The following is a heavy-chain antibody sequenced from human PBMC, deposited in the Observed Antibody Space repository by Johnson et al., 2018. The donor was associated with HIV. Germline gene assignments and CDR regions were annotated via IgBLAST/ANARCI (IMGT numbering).Heavy chain of an antibody. CDR1: GFIFSDYY. D-gene: IGHD6-19*01. CDR2: ISSSGRTI. V-gene: IGHV3-11*04. CDR3: ARGGYSSGWIYAFDI. J-gene: IGHJ3*02. Sequence: QMQLVESGGDLVKPGGSLRLSCAASGFIFSDYYMTWIRQAPGKGLESISYISSSGRTIYYADSVKGRFTISRDNSKNTLYLQMNSLRAEDTAVYYCARGGYSSGWIYAFDIWGQGTMVTVSS.